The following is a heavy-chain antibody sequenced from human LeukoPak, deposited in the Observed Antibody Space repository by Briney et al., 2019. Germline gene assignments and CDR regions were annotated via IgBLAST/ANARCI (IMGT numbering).Heavy chain of an antibody. CDR1: GFTLDDYG. V-gene: IGHV3-20*04. J-gene: IGHJ5*02. D-gene: IGHD3-3*01. CDR3: ARERPAAYYDFWSGPFPAVNWFDP. CDR2: INWNGGST. Sequence: PGGSLRLSCAASGFTLDDYGMSWVRQAPGKGLEWISRINWNGGSTVYADSVKGRFTISRANAKNSLYLQMNSLRAEDPALYYCARERPAAYYDFWSGPFPAVNWFDPWGQGTLVTVPS.